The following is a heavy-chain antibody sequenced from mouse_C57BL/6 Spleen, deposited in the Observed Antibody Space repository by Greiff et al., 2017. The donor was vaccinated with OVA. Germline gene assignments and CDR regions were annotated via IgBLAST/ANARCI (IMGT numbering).Heavy chain of an antibody. J-gene: IGHJ4*01. Sequence: EVKLQESGPGLVKPSQSLSLTCSVTGYSITSGYYWNWIRQFPGNKLEWMGYISYDGSNNYNPSLKNRISITRDTSKNQFFLKLNSVTTEDTATYYCARRDDGYYRLYAMDYWGQGTSVTVSS. D-gene: IGHD2-3*01. V-gene: IGHV3-6*01. CDR1: GYSITSGYY. CDR3: ARRDDGYYRLYAMDY. CDR2: ISYDGSN.